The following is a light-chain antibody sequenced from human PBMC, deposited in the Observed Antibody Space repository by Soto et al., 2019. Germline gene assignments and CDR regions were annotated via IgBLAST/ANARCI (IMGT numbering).Light chain of an antibody. J-gene: IGLJ1*01. Sequence: ALTQPASVSGSPGQSITISCTGSGADIGSHDYVSWYQQHPGKVPKLIIYEVSKRPSGASDRFSGSKSGNAAYLSISGLQTEDAADYYCNSYTTTRAIVFGTGTKVTVL. CDR2: EVS. CDR3: NSYTTTRAIV. CDR1: GADIGSHDY. V-gene: IGLV2-14*01.